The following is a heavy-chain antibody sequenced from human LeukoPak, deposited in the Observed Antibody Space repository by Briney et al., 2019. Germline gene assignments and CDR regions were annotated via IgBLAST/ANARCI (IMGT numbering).Heavy chain of an antibody. CDR1: GFTFSSYS. V-gene: IGHV3-48*04. J-gene: IGHJ4*02. CDR2: ISSSSSTI. D-gene: IGHD6-13*01. CDR3: ARDARQQLVERFDY. Sequence: GGSLRLSCAASGFTFSSYSMNWVRQAPGKGLEWVSYISSSSSTIYYANSVKGRFTISRDNAKNSLYLQMNSLRAEDTAVYYCARDARQQLVERFDYWGQGTLVTVSS.